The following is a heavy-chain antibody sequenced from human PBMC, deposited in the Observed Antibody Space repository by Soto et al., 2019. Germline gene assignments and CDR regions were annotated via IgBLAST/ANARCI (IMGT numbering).Heavy chain of an antibody. J-gene: IGHJ4*02. CDR3: ARSTGIAAWGDY. CDR2: INAGNGNR. CDR1: GYTFTSYA. D-gene: IGHD6-13*01. V-gene: IGHV1-3*01. Sequence: QVQLVQSGAEVKKPGASVKVSCKASGYTFTSYAMHWVRQAPGQRLEWMGWINAGNGNRKYSQKFQGRVTITRDTSASTAYMELSSLRSEDTAVYYCARSTGIAAWGDYWGQGPLVTVSS.